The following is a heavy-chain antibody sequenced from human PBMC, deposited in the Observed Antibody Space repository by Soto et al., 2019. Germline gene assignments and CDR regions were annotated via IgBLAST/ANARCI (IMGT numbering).Heavy chain of an antibody. V-gene: IGHV4-4*02. CDR2: IYHSGST. D-gene: IGHD1-7*01. J-gene: IGHJ4*02. CDR3: AMAGNYRYFDY. Sequence: SETLSLTCAVSGGSISSSNWWSWVRQPPGKGLEWIGEIYHSGSTNYNPSLKSRVTISVDKSKNQFSLKLSSVTAADTAVYYCAMAGNYRYFDYWGQGILVTVSS. CDR1: GGSISSSNW.